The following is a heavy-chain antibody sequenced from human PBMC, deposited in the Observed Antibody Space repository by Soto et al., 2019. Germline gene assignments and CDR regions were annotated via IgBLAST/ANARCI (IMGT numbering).Heavy chain of an antibody. CDR1: GYTFTSYG. D-gene: IGHD3-10*01. CDR3: ARGRYGAY. Sequence: QVHLVQSGAEVKKPGASVKVSCKASGYTFTSYGITWVRQAPGQGLEWMGWISAHNGNTDYAQKLQGRVIVTRDTSTSTAYMELRSLISDDTAVDYCARGRYGAYWGQGALVTVSS. J-gene: IGHJ4*02. V-gene: IGHV1-18*01. CDR2: ISAHNGNT.